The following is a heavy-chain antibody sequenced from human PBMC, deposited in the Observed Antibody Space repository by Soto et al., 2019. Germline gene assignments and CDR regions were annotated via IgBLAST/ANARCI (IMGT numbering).Heavy chain of an antibody. CDR1: GGAVSSGAYY. CDR3: TRGPPRVQWFDP. Sequence: SETLSLTCTVSGGAVSSGAYYWSWIRQPPGEGLEWIGHIYFTGSTNYNPSLKSRVTMSLDTSRNQFSLKLSSVTAADTAVYYCTRGPPRVQWFDPWGLGTLVTVSS. V-gene: IGHV4-61*08. J-gene: IGHJ5*02. CDR2: IYFTGST.